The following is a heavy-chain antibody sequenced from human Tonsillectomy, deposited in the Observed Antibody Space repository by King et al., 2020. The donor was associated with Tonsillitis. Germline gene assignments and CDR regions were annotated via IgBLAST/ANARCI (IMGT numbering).Heavy chain of an antibody. J-gene: IGHJ4*02. Sequence: VQLQESGPGLVKPSETLSLTCAVSGGSISSDYWSWIRQSPGKGLECSAYIYYNGNTNYNPSLKSRVTISVDRSKNQFSLKLSSVTAADTAVYYCARLGTVARTPGFDYWGQGTLVTVSS. CDR1: GGSISSDY. CDR2: IYYNGNT. D-gene: IGHD4-11*01. V-gene: IGHV4-59*08. CDR3: ARLGTVARTPGFDY.